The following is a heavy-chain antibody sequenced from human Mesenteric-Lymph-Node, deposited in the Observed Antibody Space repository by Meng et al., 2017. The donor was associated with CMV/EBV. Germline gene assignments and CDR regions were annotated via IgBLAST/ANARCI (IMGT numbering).Heavy chain of an antibody. CDR3: ARGRHYDILSGRGDWFDP. CDR1: FTMHS. CDR2: INPSGGAT. J-gene: IGHJ5*02. V-gene: IGHV1-46*01. Sequence: FTMHSIHGIPQAPGQGHEWMGMINPSGGATTYAQKFQGRVTMTRVTSTSTVYMELNSLRSEDTAVYYCARGRHYDILSGRGDWFDPWGEGTLVTVSS. D-gene: IGHD3-9*01.